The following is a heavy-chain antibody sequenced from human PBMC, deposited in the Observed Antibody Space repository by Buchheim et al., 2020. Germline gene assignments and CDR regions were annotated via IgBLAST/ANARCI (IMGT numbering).Heavy chain of an antibody. CDR3: TTGKSAMVAWGYY. CDR2: ITSKTDVEPI. D-gene: IGHD5-18*01. CDR1: GFTVTNAW. Sequence: EVQLVESGGDLVKPGGSLRLSCAASGFTVTNAWMSWVRQAPGKGLEWVGRITSKTDVEPIDYAAPVKGRFTMSRDDSKNTLYLQMDSLKTEDTAVYYCTTGKSAMVAWGYYWGQGTL. V-gene: IGHV3-15*01. J-gene: IGHJ4*02.